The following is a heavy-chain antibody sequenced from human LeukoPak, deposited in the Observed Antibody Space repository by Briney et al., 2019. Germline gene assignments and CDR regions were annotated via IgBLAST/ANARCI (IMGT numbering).Heavy chain of an antibody. CDR3: ARDSMLRGAPIDY. J-gene: IGHJ4*02. CDR2: INHSGST. CDR1: GFTFSSYS. Sequence: GSLRLSCAASGFTFSSYSMNWVRQAPGKGLEWIGEINHSGSTNYNPSLKSRVTISVDTSKNQFSLKLSSVTAADTAIYFCARDSMLRGAPIDYWGQGTLVTVSS. V-gene: IGHV4-34*01. D-gene: IGHD3-10*01.